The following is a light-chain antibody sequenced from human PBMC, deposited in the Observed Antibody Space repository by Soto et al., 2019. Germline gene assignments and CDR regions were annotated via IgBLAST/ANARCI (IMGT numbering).Light chain of an antibody. V-gene: IGLV1-44*01. J-gene: IGLJ2*01. Sequence: QLVLTQPPSASGTPGQRVTISCSGSTSNIGSNSVYWYQQLPGTAPKLLIYRNNQRPSGVPDRFSGSKSGTSASLAISGLQSEDEAVYYCVTWDDSLNGVVFGGGTKLTVL. CDR2: RNN. CDR1: TSNIGSNS. CDR3: VTWDDSLNGVV.